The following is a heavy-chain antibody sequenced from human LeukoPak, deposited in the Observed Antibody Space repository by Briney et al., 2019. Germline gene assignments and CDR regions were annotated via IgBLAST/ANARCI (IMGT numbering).Heavy chain of an antibody. Sequence: PGGSLRRSCAASGFTFSSYGMHRVRQAPGKGLVWVAVIWYDGSNKYYADSVKGRFTISRDNSKNTLYLQMNSLRAEDTAVYYCAREGGYYYDSSGYYYDPFDYWGQGTLVTVSS. J-gene: IGHJ4*02. CDR3: AREGGYYYDSSGYYYDPFDY. V-gene: IGHV3-33*01. CDR2: IWYDGSNK. D-gene: IGHD3-22*01. CDR1: GFTFSSYG.